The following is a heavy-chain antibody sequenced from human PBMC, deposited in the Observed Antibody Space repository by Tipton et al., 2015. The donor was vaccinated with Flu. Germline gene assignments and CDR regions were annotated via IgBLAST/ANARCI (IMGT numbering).Heavy chain of an antibody. CDR2: ISWNSGSI. CDR1: GFTFDDYA. V-gene: IGHV3-9*01. J-gene: IGHJ6*02. Sequence: SLRLSCAASGFTFDDYAMHWVRQAPGKGLEWVSGISWNSGSIGYADSVKGRFTIPRDNAKNSLYLQMNSLRAEDTALYYCAKDTDSRVRYFYGMDVWGQGTTVTVSS. CDR3: AKDTDSRVRYFYGMDV. D-gene: IGHD1-1*01.